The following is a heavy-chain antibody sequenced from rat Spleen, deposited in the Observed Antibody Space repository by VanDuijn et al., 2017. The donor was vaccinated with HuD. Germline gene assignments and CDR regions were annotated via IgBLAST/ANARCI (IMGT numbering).Heavy chain of an antibody. CDR3: ARHGYGGYSGPFAY. CDR2: ISYDASST. J-gene: IGHJ3*01. D-gene: IGHD1-11*01. Sequence: EVQLVESGGGLVQPGRSLELSCAASGFTFSDYYMAWVRQAPKKGLEWVATISYDASSTYYRDSVKGRFTISRDNAKSTLYLQMDSLRSEDTATYYCARHGYGGYSGPFAYWGQGTLVTVSS. CDR1: GFTFSDYY. V-gene: IGHV5-7*01.